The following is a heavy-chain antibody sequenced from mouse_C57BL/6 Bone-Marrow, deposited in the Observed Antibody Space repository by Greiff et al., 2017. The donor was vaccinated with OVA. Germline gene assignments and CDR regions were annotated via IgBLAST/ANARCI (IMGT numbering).Heavy chain of an antibody. J-gene: IGHJ2*01. V-gene: IGHV5-17*01. CDR3: ARHGYYFDY. CDR2: ISSGSSTI. CDR1: GFTFSDYG. Sequence: EVKLMESGGGLVKPGGSLKLSCAASGFTFSDYGMHWVRQAPEKGLEWVAYISSGSSTIYYADTVKGRFTISRDNAKNTLFLQMTSLRSEDTAMYYCARHGYYFDYWGQGTTLTVSS. D-gene: IGHD2-2*01.